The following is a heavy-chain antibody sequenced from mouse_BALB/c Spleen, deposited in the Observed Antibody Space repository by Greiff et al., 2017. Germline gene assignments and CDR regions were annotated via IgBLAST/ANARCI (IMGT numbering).Heavy chain of an antibody. V-gene: IGHV5-6-3*01. D-gene: IGHD2-2*01. Sequence: EVQLVESGGGLVQPGGSLKLSCAASGFTFSSYGMSWVRQTPDKRLELVATINSNGGSTYYPDSVKGRFTISRDNAKNTLYLQMSSLKSEDTAMYYCARYLYGYDFDYWGQGTTLTVSS. CDR1: GFTFSSYG. J-gene: IGHJ2*01. CDR2: INSNGGST. CDR3: ARYLYGYDFDY.